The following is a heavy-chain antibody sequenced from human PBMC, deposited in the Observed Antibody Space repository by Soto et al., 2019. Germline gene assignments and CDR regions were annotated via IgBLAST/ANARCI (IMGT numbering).Heavy chain of an antibody. D-gene: IGHD3-16*01. CDR1: GGSFSGYY. CDR2: INHSGST. CDR3: AGTQVYVGYYTDV. V-gene: IGHV4-34*01. Sequence: SETLSLTCAVYGGSFSGYYWSWIRQPPGKGLEWIGEINHSGSTNYNPSLKSRVTISVDTPKNQFSLKLSSVTAADTAVYYCAGTQVYVGYYTDVWGKGTTVTVSS. J-gene: IGHJ6*03.